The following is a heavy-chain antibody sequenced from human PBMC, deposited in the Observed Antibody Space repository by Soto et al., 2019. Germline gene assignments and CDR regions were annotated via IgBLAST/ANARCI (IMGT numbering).Heavy chain of an antibody. CDR2: IYYSGST. D-gene: IGHD4-17*01. CDR3: AREFGGDYGDSGGAFDI. J-gene: IGHJ3*02. Sequence: SETLSLTCTVSGGSISSGGYYWSWIRQHPGKGLEWIGYIYYSGSTYYNPSLKSRVTISVDTSKNQFSLKLSSVTAADTAVYYCAREFGGDYGDSGGAFDIWGQGTMVT. V-gene: IGHV4-31*03. CDR1: GGSISSGGYY.